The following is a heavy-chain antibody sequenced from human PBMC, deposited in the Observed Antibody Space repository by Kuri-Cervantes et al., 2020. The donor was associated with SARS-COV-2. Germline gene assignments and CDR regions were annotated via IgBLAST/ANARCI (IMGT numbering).Heavy chain of an antibody. Sequence: GESLKISCAASGFTFSSYAMHWVRQAPGKGLGWVAVISYDGSNKYYADSVKGRFTISRDNAKNSLYLQMNSLRAEDTAVYYCARVGSTMVRGVIMRGADAFDIWGQGTMVTVSS. D-gene: IGHD3-10*01. CDR2: ISYDGSNK. J-gene: IGHJ3*02. CDR1: GFTFSSYA. V-gene: IGHV3-30-3*01. CDR3: ARVGSTMVRGVIMRGADAFDI.